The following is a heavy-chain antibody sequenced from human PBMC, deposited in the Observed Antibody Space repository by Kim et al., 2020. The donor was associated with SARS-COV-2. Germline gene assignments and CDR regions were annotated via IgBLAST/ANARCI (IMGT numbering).Heavy chain of an antibody. V-gene: IGHV3-9*01. Sequence: GGSLRLSCAASGFTFDDYAMHWVRQAPGKGLEWVSGISWNSGSIGYAASVKGRFTISRDNAKNSLYLQMNILRAEDTALYYSAKDLSIAAAGVGYFYYYGMDVCGQRTTVT. CDR1: GFTFDDYA. CDR3: AKDLSIAAAGVGYFYYYGMDV. J-gene: IGHJ6*01. CDR2: ISWNSGSI. D-gene: IGHD6-13*01.